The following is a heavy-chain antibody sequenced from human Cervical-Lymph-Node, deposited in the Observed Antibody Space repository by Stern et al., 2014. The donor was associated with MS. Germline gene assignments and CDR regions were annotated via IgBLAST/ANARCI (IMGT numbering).Heavy chain of an antibody. J-gene: IGHJ4*02. V-gene: IGHV1-2*02. CDR1: GYRFTGLY. CDR3: AKSRIICSGNYYPDY. CDR2: INPSSGGT. D-gene: IGHD1-26*01. Sequence: VQLVESGAEVKKPGASVMVSCKASGYRFTGLYMHWVRQVPGQGFEWMGWINPSSGGTNYAQKFQGRVTMTRDTSISTAYMELSSLRSDDTAVYFCAKSRIICSGNYYPDYWGQGTLVTVAS.